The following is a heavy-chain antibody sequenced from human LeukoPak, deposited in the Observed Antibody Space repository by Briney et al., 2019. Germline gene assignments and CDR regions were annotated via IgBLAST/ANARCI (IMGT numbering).Heavy chain of an antibody. Sequence: SETLSITCTVSGGSISSYYWSWIRQPPGKGLEWIGYIYYSGSTNYNPSLKSRVTISVDTSKNQFSLKLSSVTAADTAVYYCARESPHYYDSSGYNYFDYWGQGTLVTVSS. CDR2: IYYSGST. J-gene: IGHJ4*02. CDR3: ARESPHYYDSSGYNYFDY. D-gene: IGHD3-22*01. V-gene: IGHV4-59*12. CDR1: GGSISSYY.